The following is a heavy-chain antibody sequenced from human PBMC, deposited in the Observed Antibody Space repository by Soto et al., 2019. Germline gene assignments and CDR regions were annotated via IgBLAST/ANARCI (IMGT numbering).Heavy chain of an antibody. Sequence: EVQLLESGGGLVQPGGSLRLSCAASGFTFSSYAMRWVRQAPGKGLEWVSAISGSGDSTYYADSVKGRFTISRDNSKNTLYLQMNSLRAEDTAIYYCARRGSGSYYDCWGQGNLVTVSS. J-gene: IGHJ4*02. CDR3: ARRGSGSYYDC. CDR2: ISGSGDST. V-gene: IGHV3-23*01. D-gene: IGHD1-26*01. CDR1: GFTFSSYA.